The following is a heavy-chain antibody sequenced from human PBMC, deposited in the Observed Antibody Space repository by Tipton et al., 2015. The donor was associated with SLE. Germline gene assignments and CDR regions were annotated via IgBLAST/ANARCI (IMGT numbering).Heavy chain of an antibody. J-gene: IGHJ3*02. CDR2: IYSGGST. D-gene: IGHD6-19*01. V-gene: IGHV3-53*05. CDR1: GFTVSSNY. Sequence: SLRLSCAASGFTVSSNYMSWVRQAPGKGLEWVSVIYSGGSTYYADSVKGRFTISRDNSKNTLYLQMNSLRAEDTAVYYCASARGGWYGAGAFDIWGQGTMVTVSS. CDR3: ASARGGWYGAGAFDI.